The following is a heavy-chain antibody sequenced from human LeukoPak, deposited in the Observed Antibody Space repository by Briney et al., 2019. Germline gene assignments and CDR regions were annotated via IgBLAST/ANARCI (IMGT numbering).Heavy chain of an antibody. D-gene: IGHD1-7*01. J-gene: IGHJ4*02. V-gene: IGHV4-61*02. Sequence: SETLSLTCTVSGGSISSGGYYWSWIRQPAGKGLEWIGRIYTSESTNYNPSLKSRVTMSVDTSKNQCSLKLSSVTAADTAVYYCARDSILTGTTSLTYWGQGTLVTVPS. CDR3: ARDSILTGTTSLTY. CDR1: GGSISSGGYY. CDR2: IYTSEST.